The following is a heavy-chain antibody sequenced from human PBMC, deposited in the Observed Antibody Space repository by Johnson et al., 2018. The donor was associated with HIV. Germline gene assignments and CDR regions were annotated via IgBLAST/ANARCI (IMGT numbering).Heavy chain of an antibody. J-gene: IGHJ3*02. Sequence: MMLVESGGGVVRPGGSLRLSCAASGFTFDDHGMSWVRQGSGKGLEWVSGINWNGGSTVYADSVKGRFTFSRENAKNSLSLQMNSLRAEDTALYYCAREGQEPPVQKDAFDIWGQGTMVTVSS. CDR3: AREGQEPPVQKDAFDI. CDR1: GFTFDDHG. V-gene: IGHV3-20*04. CDR2: INWNGGST. D-gene: IGHD1-14*01.